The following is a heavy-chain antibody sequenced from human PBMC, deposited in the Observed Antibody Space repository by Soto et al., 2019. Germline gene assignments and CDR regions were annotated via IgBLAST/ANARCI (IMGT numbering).Heavy chain of an antibody. CDR1: GLSLSTTGLG. V-gene: IGHV2-5*02. CDR3: AHRQTEPTPYGMDV. Sequence: ITLKESGPTLVKPTQTLTLTCSISGLSLSTTGLGVAWIRQPPGKALEWLGLIYWDDDKHYSPSLKSRLPINSETSKNQVVLTMTNLEPVDTGTYCCAHRQTEPTPYGMDVWGQGTTVTVSS. CDR2: IYWDDDK. J-gene: IGHJ6*02.